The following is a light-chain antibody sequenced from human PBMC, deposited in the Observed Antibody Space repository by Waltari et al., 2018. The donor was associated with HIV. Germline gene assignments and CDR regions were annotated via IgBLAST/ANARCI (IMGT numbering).Light chain of an antibody. CDR1: SSNIGSNT. J-gene: IGLJ1*01. Sequence: QSVLTQPPSASGTPGQRVTISCSGSSSNIGSNTVNWYQQLPGTAPKLLIDSNNQRPSGVPDLCSGSKSGTSASLAISGLQSEDEADYYCAAWDDSLNGYVFGTGTKVTVL. CDR3: AAWDDSLNGYV. CDR2: SNN. V-gene: IGLV1-44*01.